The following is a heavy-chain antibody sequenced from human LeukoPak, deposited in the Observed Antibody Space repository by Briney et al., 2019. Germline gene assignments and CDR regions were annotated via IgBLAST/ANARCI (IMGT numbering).Heavy chain of an antibody. CDR1: GGTFSNDA. J-gene: IGHJ4*02. CDR3: ARDSRIYDILTGYSPGFDY. CDR2: IIPNLGMA. D-gene: IGHD3-9*01. Sequence: SVKVSCKASGGTFSNDAISWVRQAPGQGLEWMGRIIPNLGMALYAQKFKGRVTITADESTSTAYMELSSLRSEDTAVYYCARDSRIYDILTGYSPGFDYWGQGTLVTVSS. V-gene: IGHV1-69*04.